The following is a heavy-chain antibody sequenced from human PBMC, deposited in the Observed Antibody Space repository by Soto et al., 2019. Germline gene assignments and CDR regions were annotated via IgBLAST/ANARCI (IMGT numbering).Heavy chain of an antibody. V-gene: IGHV1-69*01. CDR2: IIPIFGTA. CDR1: GGTFSSYA. Sequence: QVQLVQSGAEVKKPGSSVKVSCKASGGTFSSYAISWVRQAPGQGLEWMGGIIPIFGTANYAQKFQGRVTITADESTSTAYMELSSLRSEDTAVYYCATGSHDYSVKADAFDIWGQGTMVTVSS. D-gene: IGHD2-21*01. J-gene: IGHJ3*02. CDR3: ATGSHDYSVKADAFDI.